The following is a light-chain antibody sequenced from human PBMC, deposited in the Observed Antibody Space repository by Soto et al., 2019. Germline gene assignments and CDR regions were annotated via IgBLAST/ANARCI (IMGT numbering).Light chain of an antibody. Sequence: DIRMTQSPSSLSASVGDRVTITCRASQSISSYLNWYQQKPGKAPKLLIYAASSLQSGVPSRFSGSGSGTDFTPTISSLQPEDFATYYCQQSYSTPLTFGPGTKVDI. CDR1: QSISSY. CDR2: AAS. CDR3: QQSYSTPLT. V-gene: IGKV1-39*01. J-gene: IGKJ3*01.